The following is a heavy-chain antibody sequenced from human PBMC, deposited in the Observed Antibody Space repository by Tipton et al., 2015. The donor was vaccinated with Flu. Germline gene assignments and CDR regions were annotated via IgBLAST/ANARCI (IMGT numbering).Heavy chain of an antibody. CDR2: IYYSGST. CDR3: ARDQGFGGGLTYDYYAMDV. V-gene: IGHV4-31*03. CDR1: GDSISSGGNY. Sequence: TLSLTCTVSGDSISSGGNYWSWIRQHPGKGLEWIGDIYYSGSTCYNPSLKSRLTISVDTSMNQFSLKLSSVTAADTAVYYCARDQGFGGGLTYDYYAMDVWGQGATVTVSS. D-gene: IGHD3-10*01. J-gene: IGHJ6*02.